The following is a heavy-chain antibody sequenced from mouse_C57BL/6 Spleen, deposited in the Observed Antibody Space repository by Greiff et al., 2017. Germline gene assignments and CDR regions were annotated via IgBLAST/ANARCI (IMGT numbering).Heavy chain of an antibody. CDR3: ARERFAY. Sequence: EVQVVESGGGLVQPGGSLKLSCAASGFTFSDYYMYWVRQTPEKRLEWVAYLSNGGGSTYYPDTVKGRFTISRDNAKNTLYLQMSRLKSEDTAMYYCARERFAYWGQGTLVTVSA. V-gene: IGHV5-12*01. J-gene: IGHJ3*01. CDR2: LSNGGGST. CDR1: GFTFSDYY.